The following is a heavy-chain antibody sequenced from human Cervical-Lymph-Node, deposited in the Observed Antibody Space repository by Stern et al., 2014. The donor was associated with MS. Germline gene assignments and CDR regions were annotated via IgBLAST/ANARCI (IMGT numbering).Heavy chain of an antibody. CDR2: IRDRGVYP. CDR1: GFTFSTYA. V-gene: IGHV3-23*04. J-gene: IGHJ6*02. D-gene: IGHD2-2*01. Sequence: EVQLVESGGGLVQPGGSLRLSCAASGFTFSTYAFSWVRQAQGKGLEWGSSIRDRGVYPYYADSVKGRFTISRDNSKSMLYLEMQSLRAEDTAVYHCAKDLGRGVVVVPLYGLDVWGQGTTVTVSS. CDR3: AKDLGRGVVVVPLYGLDV.